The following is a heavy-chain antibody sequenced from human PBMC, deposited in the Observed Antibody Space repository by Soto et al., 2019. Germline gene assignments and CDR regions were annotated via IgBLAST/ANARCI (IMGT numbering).Heavy chain of an antibody. CDR3: ARAPPLLRFLEWGPHWFDP. V-gene: IGHV4-59*01. D-gene: IGHD3-3*01. CDR2: IYYSGST. J-gene: IGHJ5*02. Sequence: SETLSLTCTVSGGSISSYYWSWIRHPPGKGLEWIGYIYYSGSTNYNPSLKSRVTISVDTSKNQFSLKLSSVTAADTAVYYCARAPPLLRFLEWGPHWFDPWGQGTLVTVSS. CDR1: GGSISSYY.